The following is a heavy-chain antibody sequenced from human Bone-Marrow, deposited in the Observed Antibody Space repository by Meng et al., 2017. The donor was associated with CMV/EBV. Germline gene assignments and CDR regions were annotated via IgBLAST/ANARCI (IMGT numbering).Heavy chain of an antibody. CDR3: ARVVTIFGVVNDY. Sequence: GGSLRLSCAASGFTFSSYSMNWVRQAPGKGLEWVSYISSSSSTIYYADSVKGRFTISRDNAKNSLYLQMNSLRAEDTAVYYCARVVTIFGVVNDYWGQGTLVTVSS. J-gene: IGHJ4*02. V-gene: IGHV3-48*04. D-gene: IGHD3-3*01. CDR1: GFTFSSYS. CDR2: ISSSSSTI.